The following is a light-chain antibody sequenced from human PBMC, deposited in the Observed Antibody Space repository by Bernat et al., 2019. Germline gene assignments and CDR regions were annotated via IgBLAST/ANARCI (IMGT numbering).Light chain of an antibody. CDR1: VLAKKY. V-gene: IGLV3-27*01. Sequence: SYELTQPSSVSVSPGQTARITCSGVVLAKKYARWFQQKPGQAPVLVIYKDSERPSGIPERFSGSSSGTTVTLTISGAQVEDEADYYCYSAADNKSPWVFGGGTKLTVL. CDR3: YSAADNKSPWV. J-gene: IGLJ3*02. CDR2: KDS.